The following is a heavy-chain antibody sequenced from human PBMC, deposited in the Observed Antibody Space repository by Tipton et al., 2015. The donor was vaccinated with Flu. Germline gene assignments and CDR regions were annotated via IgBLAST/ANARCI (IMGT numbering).Heavy chain of an antibody. Sequence: SLRLSCEASGLTFSKAWMSWVRQAPGKGLEWVSLLYTAGSADYANSVKGRFTISRDNSKNTLYLQMNSLRVEDTAVYYCAAINFGSDYWGRGTLVTVSS. CDR2: LYTAGSA. CDR3: AAINFGSDY. CDR1: GLTFSKAW. J-gene: IGHJ4*02. V-gene: IGHV3-66*02. D-gene: IGHD2-2*02.